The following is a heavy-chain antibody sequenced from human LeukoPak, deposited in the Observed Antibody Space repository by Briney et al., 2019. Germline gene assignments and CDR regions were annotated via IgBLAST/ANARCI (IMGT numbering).Heavy chain of an antibody. CDR3: AREHYDILTGYYQDAFDI. Sequence: SETLSLTCTVSGGSISSYYWSWIRQPPGKGLEWIGYIYYSGSTNYNPSLKSRVTISVDTSKNQFSLKLSSVTAADTAVYYCAREHYDILTGYYQDAFDIWGQGTMVTVSS. V-gene: IGHV4-59*01. J-gene: IGHJ3*02. CDR1: GGSISSYY. D-gene: IGHD3-9*01. CDR2: IYYSGST.